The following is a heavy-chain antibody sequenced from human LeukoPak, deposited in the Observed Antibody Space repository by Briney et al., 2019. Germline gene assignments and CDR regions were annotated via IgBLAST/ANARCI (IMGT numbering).Heavy chain of an antibody. J-gene: IGHJ4*02. D-gene: IGHD1-26*01. CDR2: ITGGAENT. CDR1: GFTFSGYA. Sequence: GGSLRLSCAASGFTFSGYAMSWVRQAPGKGLKWLSTITGGAENTYYADSVKGRFTISRDNSKNTVYLQMNSLRAEDTAVYYCAKVLSGSQDYWGQGTLVTVFS. V-gene: IGHV3-23*01. CDR3: AKVLSGSQDY.